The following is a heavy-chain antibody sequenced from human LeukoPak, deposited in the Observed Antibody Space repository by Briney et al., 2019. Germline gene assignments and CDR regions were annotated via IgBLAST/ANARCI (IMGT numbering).Heavy chain of an antibody. Sequence: GGSLRLSCAASGFTFSSYSMNWVRQAPGKGLEWVSYISSSSSTTYYADSVKGRFTISRDNAKNSLYLQMNSLRAEDTAVYYCAREHNLIAVAGMGQWGIFDYWGQGTLVTVSS. J-gene: IGHJ4*02. V-gene: IGHV3-48*01. CDR1: GFTFSSYS. CDR2: ISSSSSTT. CDR3: AREHNLIAVAGMGQWGIFDY. D-gene: IGHD6-19*01.